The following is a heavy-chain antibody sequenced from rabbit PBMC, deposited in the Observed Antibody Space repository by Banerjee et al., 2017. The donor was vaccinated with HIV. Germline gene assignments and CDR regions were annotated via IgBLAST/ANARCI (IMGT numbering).Heavy chain of an antibody. D-gene: IGHD4-2*01. CDR3: ARDAGTGDYIDVYFNL. J-gene: IGHJ4*01. V-gene: IGHV1S45*01. Sequence: QEQLVESGGGLVQPGGSLKLSCLASGFDLSNNGVSWVRQAPGKGLEWIGYIEPIFGNTYYASWAKGRFTISKTSSTTVTLQMTSLTAADTATYFCARDAGTGDYIDVYFNLWGPGTLVTVS. CDR2: IEPIFGNT. CDR1: GFDLSNNG.